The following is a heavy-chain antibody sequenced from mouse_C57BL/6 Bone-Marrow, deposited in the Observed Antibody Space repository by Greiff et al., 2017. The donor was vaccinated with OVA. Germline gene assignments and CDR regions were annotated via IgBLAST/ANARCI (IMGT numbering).Heavy chain of an antibody. CDR2: IHPNSGST. D-gene: IGHD1-1*01. V-gene: IGHV1-64*01. Sequence: VQLQQSGAELVKPGASVKLSCKASGYTFTSYWMHWVKQRPGQGLEWIGMIHPNSGSTNYNEKFKSKATLTVDKSSSTAYMQLSSLTSEDSAVYYWASYYGSSYLYYWGQGTTLTVSS. CDR1: GYTFTSYW. CDR3: ASYYGSSYLYY. J-gene: IGHJ2*01.